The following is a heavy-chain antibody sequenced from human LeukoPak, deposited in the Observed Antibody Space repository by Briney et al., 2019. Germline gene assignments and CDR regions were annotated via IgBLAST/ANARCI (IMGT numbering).Heavy chain of an antibody. CDR2: MYSSGST. CDR1: GGSISTYY. D-gene: IGHD6-13*01. J-gene: IGHJ4*02. V-gene: IGHV4-4*07. Sequence: SETLSLTCTVSGGSISTYYWNWIRQPAGKGLEWIGRMYSSGSTSYNPSLKSRITMSVDTSKNQFSLKLSSVTAADTAVYYCAAGIAAAGTNYWGQGTLVTVSS. CDR3: AAGIAAAGTNY.